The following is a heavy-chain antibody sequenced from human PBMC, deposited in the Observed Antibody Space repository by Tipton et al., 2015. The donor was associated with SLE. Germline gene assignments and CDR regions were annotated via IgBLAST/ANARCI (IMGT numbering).Heavy chain of an antibody. D-gene: IGHD6-19*01. J-gene: IGHJ1*01. Sequence: LSLTCTVSGGSISTSSYFWVCMRQPPGKGLVWIGSLDDSAHTYYSPSLRSRVTMSIDTSKIQFSLELTSVTAADTAVYYCAKGSGWYKDWGQGTLVTVSS. CDR1: GGSISTSSYF. CDR3: AKGSGWYKD. CDR2: LDDSAHT. V-gene: IGHV4-39*07.